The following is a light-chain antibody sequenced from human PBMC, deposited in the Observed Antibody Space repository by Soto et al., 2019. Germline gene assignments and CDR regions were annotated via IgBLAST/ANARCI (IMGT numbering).Light chain of an antibody. CDR3: QQSYSIPIT. J-gene: IGKJ5*01. Sequence: DIQMTQSPSSLSASVGDRVTITCRASQSISSYLNWYQQKPGKAPKLLIYAASSLQSGVPSRFSGSGSGTDFTLTISSLQPEDFATYYCQQSYSIPITFGQGTRREIK. V-gene: IGKV1-39*01. CDR1: QSISSY. CDR2: AAS.